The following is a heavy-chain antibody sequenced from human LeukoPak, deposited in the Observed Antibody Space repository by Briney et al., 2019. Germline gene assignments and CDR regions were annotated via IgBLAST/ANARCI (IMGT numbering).Heavy chain of an antibody. J-gene: IGHJ4*02. CDR2: ISSSSSYI. V-gene: IGHV3-21*01. CDR3: ARVGKTGTTGYFDY. CDR1: GFTFSSYS. Sequence: GGSLRLSCAASGFTFSSYSMNWVRQAPGKGLEWVSSISSSSSYIYYADSVKGRFTISRDNAKNSLYLQMNSLRAEDTAVYYCARVGKTGTTGYFDYWGQGTLVTVSS. D-gene: IGHD1-1*01.